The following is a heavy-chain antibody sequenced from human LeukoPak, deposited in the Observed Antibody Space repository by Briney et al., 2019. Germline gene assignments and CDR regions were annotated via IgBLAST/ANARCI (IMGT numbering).Heavy chain of an antibody. CDR2: ISWNSGSI. CDR3: ARDLLIEYSSSYYYYYGMDV. Sequence: PGRSLRLSCAASGFTFDDYAMHWVRQAPGKGLEWVSGISWNSGSIGYADSVKGRFTISRDNAKNSLYLQMNSLRAEDTAVYYCARDLLIEYSSSYYYYYGMDVWGQGTTVTVSS. D-gene: IGHD6-6*01. V-gene: IGHV3-9*01. J-gene: IGHJ6*02. CDR1: GFTFDDYA.